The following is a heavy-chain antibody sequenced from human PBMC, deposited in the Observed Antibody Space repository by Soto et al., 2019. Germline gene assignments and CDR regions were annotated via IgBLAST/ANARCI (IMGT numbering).Heavy chain of an antibody. CDR1: GGSISTYY. CDR3: ARMPFTGTNPPFDY. D-gene: IGHD2-8*02. Sequence: PSETLSLTCTVSGGSISTYYWSWIRQSPGKGLEMIGYVSYIGTIYNPSLRSRLTISLDTSRNQFSLELSSVTAAATAVYYCARMPFTGTNPPFDYWGRGILVTVSS. CDR2: VSYIGT. J-gene: IGHJ4*02. V-gene: IGHV4-59*01.